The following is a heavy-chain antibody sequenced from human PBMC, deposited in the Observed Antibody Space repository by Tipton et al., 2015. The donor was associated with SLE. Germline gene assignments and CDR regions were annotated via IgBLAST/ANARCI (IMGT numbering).Heavy chain of an antibody. V-gene: IGHV4-38-2*01. CDR1: GFSISSGSY. D-gene: IGHD1-26*01. CDR3: ARATPVGATGY. Sequence: TLSLTCAVSGFSISSGSYWAWFRQPPGKGLEWIGTIYHTGTTYYKPSLNSRVTISVDTSKNQFSLKLSSVTAADTAVYYCARATPVGATGYWGQGTLVTVSS. CDR2: IYHTGTT. J-gene: IGHJ4*02.